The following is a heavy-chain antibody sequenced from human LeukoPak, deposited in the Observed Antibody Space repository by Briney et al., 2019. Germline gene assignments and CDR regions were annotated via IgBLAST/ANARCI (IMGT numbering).Heavy chain of an antibody. Sequence: PSETLSLTCAVYGGSFSSYYWSWIRQPPGKGLEWIGEINHGGSTNYNPSLKSRVTISVDTSKNQFSLKLSSVTAADTAVYYCARGLGRWLQIRAWYFDLWGRGTLVTVSS. CDR3: ARGLGRWLQIRAWYFDL. D-gene: IGHD5-24*01. CDR1: GGSFSSYY. CDR2: INHGGST. V-gene: IGHV4-34*01. J-gene: IGHJ2*01.